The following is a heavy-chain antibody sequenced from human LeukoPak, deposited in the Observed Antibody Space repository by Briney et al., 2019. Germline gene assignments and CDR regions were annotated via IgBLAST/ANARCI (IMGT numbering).Heavy chain of an antibody. V-gene: IGHV1-2*02. Sequence: ASVKVSFKASGSTFTVYYMHWVRQAPGQGLEWMGWINPNSGGTDYAQKFQGRVTMTRDTSLSTAYMELSRLRSDDTAVYYCTRATSVVVPAADHYYYGMDVWGQGTTVTVSS. CDR1: GSTFTVYY. D-gene: IGHD2-2*01. CDR3: TRATSVVVPAADHYYYGMDV. CDR2: INPNSGGT. J-gene: IGHJ6*02.